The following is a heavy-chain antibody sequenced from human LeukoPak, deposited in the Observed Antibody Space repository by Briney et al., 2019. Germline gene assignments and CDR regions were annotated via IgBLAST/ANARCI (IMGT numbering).Heavy chain of an antibody. CDR3: ARSSAWYYGSGSTHFDY. CDR2: ISSSGSTI. Sequence: QPGGSLRLSCAASGFTFSSYEMNWVRQAPGKGLEWVSYISSSGSTIYYADSVKGRFTISRDNAKNSLYLQMNSLRAEDTAVYYCARSSAWYYGSGSTHFDYWGQGTLVTVSS. V-gene: IGHV3-48*03. J-gene: IGHJ4*02. D-gene: IGHD3-10*01. CDR1: GFTFSSYE.